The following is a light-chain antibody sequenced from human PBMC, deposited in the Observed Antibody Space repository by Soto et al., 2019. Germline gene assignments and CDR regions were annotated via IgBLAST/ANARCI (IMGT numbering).Light chain of an antibody. J-gene: IGLJ2*01. V-gene: IGLV2-8*01. CDR1: SNDVGGYNY. CDR3: SSYAGSNVV. Sequence: QSALTQPPSASGSPGQSVTISCTGTSNDVGGYNYVSWYQQHPGKAPKLMIYEVSKRPSGVPDRFSGSKSGNTASLTVSGLQAEDEADYYCSSYAGSNVVFGGGTQLTVL. CDR2: EVS.